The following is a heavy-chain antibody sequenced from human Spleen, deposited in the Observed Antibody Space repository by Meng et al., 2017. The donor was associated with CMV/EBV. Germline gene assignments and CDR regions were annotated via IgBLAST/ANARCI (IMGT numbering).Heavy chain of an antibody. D-gene: IGHD3-9*01. J-gene: IGHJ6*02. V-gene: IGHV4-59*11. Sequence: SETLSLTCSVYGDSITSHCWSWIRQSPGKGLEWIGCMYNSGQSNYNPALRSRVTISVDSSKNQFSLKVRSVTAADTALYFCARLRFNQLVGYFGLEDWGQGTTVTVSS. CDR1: GDSITSHC. CDR2: MYNSGQS. CDR3: ARLRFNQLVGYFGLED.